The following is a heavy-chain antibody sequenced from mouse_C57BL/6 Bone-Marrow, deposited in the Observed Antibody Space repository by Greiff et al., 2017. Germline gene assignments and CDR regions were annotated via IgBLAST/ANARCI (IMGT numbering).Heavy chain of an antibody. CDR1: GYTFTSYD. J-gene: IGHJ2*01. V-gene: IGHV1-85*01. CDR2: IYPRAGST. Sequence: QVQLQQSGPELVKPGASVKLSCKASGYTFTSYDINWVKQRPGQGLEWIGRIYPRAGSTKYNEKFKGKATLTVDTSSITAYMELHSLTSEDSAVYFCARRGIVTTSDYWGQGTTLTVSS. D-gene: IGHD2-5*01. CDR3: ARRGIVTTSDY.